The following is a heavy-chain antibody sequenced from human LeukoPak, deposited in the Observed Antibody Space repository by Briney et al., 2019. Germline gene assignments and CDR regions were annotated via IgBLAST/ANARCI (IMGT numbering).Heavy chain of an antibody. D-gene: IGHD3-10*01. CDR2: ISTPSYK. CDR1: GFTFSSYT. V-gene: IGHV3-21*01. Sequence: GGSLRLSCAASGFTFSSYTMYWVRQAPGKGLEWVSSISTPSYKYYSDSLKGRFTISRDNAKNSLYLQMNSLRAEDTAVYYCARDTYGSGNEVAFDIWGQGTMVTVSP. J-gene: IGHJ3*02. CDR3: ARDTYGSGNEVAFDI.